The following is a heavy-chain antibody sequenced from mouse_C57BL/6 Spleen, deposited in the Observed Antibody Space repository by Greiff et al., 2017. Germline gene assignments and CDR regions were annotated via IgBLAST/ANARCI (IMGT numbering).Heavy chain of an antibody. Sequence: EVKLMESGGGLVKPGGSLKLSCAASGFTFSDYGMHWVRQAPEKGLEWVAYISSGSSTIYYADTVKGRFTISRDNAKNTLFLQMTSLRSEDTARYYCARRGSREVYYAMDYWGQGTSVTVSS. V-gene: IGHV5-17*01. CDR1: GFTFSDYG. CDR3: ARRGSREVYYAMDY. D-gene: IGHD1-1*01. CDR2: ISSGSSTI. J-gene: IGHJ4*01.